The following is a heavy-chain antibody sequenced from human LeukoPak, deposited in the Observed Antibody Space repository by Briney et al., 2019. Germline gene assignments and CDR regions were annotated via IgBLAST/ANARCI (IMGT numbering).Heavy chain of an antibody. CDR2: VSGSGGST. CDR3: AKDLDILTGYYASGFDY. J-gene: IGHJ4*02. CDR1: GFTFSSYG. V-gene: IGHV3-23*01. Sequence: GGSLRLSCAASGFTFSSYGMSWVRQAPGKGLEWVSAVSGSGGSTYYADSVKGRFTISRDNSKNTLYLQMNSLRAEDTAVYYCAKDLDILTGYYASGFDYWGQGTLVTVSS. D-gene: IGHD3-9*01.